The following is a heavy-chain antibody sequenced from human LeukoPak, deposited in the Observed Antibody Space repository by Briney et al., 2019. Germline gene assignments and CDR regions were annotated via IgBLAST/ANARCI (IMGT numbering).Heavy chain of an antibody. CDR1: GFTFSSYG. CDR2: ISYDGSNK. J-gene: IGHJ4*02. CDR3: AATRRMLVVAATPLDY. V-gene: IGHV3-30*03. D-gene: IGHD2-15*01. Sequence: QPGGSLRLSCAASGFTFSSYGMHWVRQAPGKGLEWVAVISYDGSNKDYADSVKGRFTISRDNSKNTLYLQMNSLRLEDTAVYYCAATRRMLVVAATPLDYWGQGTLVTVSS.